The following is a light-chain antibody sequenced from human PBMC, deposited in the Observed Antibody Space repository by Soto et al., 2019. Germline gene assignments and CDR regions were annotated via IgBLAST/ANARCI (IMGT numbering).Light chain of an antibody. CDR3: AAWDGSLNNVL. Sequence: QSVLTQPPSVSGAPGQRVTISCTGSSSNIGAGYDVHWYQQLPGRAPKLLIYGNTNRPSGVPDRFSGSKSGTSASLAITGLQAEDEAEYYCAAWDGSLNNVLFGGGTKLTVL. CDR1: SSNIGAGYD. CDR2: GNT. J-gene: IGLJ2*01. V-gene: IGLV1-40*01.